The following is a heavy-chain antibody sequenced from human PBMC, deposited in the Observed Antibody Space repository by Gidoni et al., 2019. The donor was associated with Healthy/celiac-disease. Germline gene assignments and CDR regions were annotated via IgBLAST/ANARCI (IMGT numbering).Heavy chain of an antibody. CDR2: ISGSGGST. CDR3: AKGQFGPAATFDY. V-gene: IGHV3-23*01. J-gene: IGHJ4*02. CDR1: GFTFSSYA. D-gene: IGHD2-2*01. Sequence: EVQLLESGGGLVQPGGSLRLSCAASGFTFSSYAMSWFRQAPGKGLELVSAISGSGGSTYYADSVKGRFTISRDNSKNTLYLQMNSLRAEDTAVYYCAKGQFGPAATFDYWGQGTLVTVSS.